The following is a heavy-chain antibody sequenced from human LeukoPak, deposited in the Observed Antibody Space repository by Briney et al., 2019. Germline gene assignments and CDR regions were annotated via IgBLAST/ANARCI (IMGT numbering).Heavy chain of an antibody. V-gene: IGHV3-74*01. CDR1: EFTFSAHW. Sequence: GGSLRLSCAASEFTFSAHWMHWVRQVPGKGLVYIAYIDNDGTNTNYADSVKGRFAISRDNAKNTLYLQMNSLRVEDTAVYYCVRDRPHNCFDPWGQGTLVTVSS. CDR2: IDNDGTNT. D-gene: IGHD6-6*01. CDR3: VRDRPHNCFDP. J-gene: IGHJ5*02.